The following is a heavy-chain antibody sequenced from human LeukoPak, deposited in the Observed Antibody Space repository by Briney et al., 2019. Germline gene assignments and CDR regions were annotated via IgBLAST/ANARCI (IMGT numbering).Heavy chain of an antibody. CDR2: IYSGGST. Sequence: GGSLRLSCAASGFTFSSYSMNWVRQAPGKGLEWVSVIYSGGSTYYADSVKGRFTISRDNSKNTLYLQMNSLRAEDTAVYYCARELASSGLDGMDVWGQGTTVTASS. J-gene: IGHJ6*02. CDR3: ARELASSGLDGMDV. CDR1: GFTFSSYS. V-gene: IGHV3-53*01. D-gene: IGHD6-19*01.